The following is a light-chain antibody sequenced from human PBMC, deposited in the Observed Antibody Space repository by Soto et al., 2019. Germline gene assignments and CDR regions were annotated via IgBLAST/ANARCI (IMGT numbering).Light chain of an antibody. CDR1: QSVDSNY. Sequence: EIVLTQSPGTLYLSPGEEATLSCRASQSVDSNYLAWYQQKPGQTPRLIIYGASGRADGIPHRFSGSGFGTDFTLTISKVEPEDFAVYYCQQYGTRLSVTFGQGTRLESK. CDR3: QQYGTRLSVT. CDR2: GAS. V-gene: IGKV3-20*01. J-gene: IGKJ5*01.